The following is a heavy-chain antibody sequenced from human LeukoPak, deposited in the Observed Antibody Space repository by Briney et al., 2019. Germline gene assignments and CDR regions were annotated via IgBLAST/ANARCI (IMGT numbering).Heavy chain of an antibody. Sequence: GGSLRLSCAASGFTFKNYAMNWVRQSPGQGLEWVSTISGDAVTSWYADSVKGRFTVSRDNSKNTLYLQMNSLRAEDTAVYYCVRDLGGRSGHWGQGTLVTVSS. CDR3: VRDLGGRSGH. CDR1: GFTFKNYA. J-gene: IGHJ4*02. V-gene: IGHV3-23*01. D-gene: IGHD1-26*01. CDR2: ISGDAVTS.